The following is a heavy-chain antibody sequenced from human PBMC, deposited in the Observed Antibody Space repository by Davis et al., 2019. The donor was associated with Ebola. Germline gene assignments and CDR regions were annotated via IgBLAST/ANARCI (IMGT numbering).Heavy chain of an antibody. D-gene: IGHD2/OR15-2a*01. CDR2: IYIGGST. Sequence: GESLKISCAASGFTVSGNYISWVRQAPGKGLEWVSVIYIGGSTYYADSVRGRFTVSRDNSKNTVFLQMNCLRAEDTAVSYCARGISMSPGGDSFDIWGQGTTVTVS. J-gene: IGHJ3*02. CDR1: GFTVSGNY. CDR3: ARGISMSPGGDSFDI. V-gene: IGHV3-53*01.